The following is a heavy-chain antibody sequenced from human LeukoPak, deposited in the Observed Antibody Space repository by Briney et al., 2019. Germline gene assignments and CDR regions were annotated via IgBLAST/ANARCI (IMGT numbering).Heavy chain of an antibody. D-gene: IGHD6-19*01. J-gene: IGHJ4*02. V-gene: IGHV4-59*11. CDR3: ARGGGSSGWYLANGYYFDY. Sequence: SETLSLTCTVSGGSISGHYWSWIRQPPGKGLEWIGYIYYSGSTNYNPSLKSRVTISVDTSKNQFSLKLSSVTAADTAVHYCARGGGSSGWYLANGYYFDYWGQGTLVTVSS. CDR1: GGSISGHY. CDR2: IYYSGST.